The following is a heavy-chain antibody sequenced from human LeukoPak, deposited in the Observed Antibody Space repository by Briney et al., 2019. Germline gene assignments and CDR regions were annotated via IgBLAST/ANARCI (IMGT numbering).Heavy chain of an antibody. V-gene: IGHV1-18*01. J-gene: IGHJ4*02. CDR1: GYTFTSYG. CDR3: ARVTTYYYDSSGYSKPLIDY. D-gene: IGHD3-22*01. CDR2: ISAYNGNT. Sequence: GASVKVSCKASGYTFTSYGISWVRQAPGQGREWMGWISAYNGNTNYAQKLQGRVTMTTDTSTSTAYMELRSLRSDDTAVYYCARVTTYYYDSSGYSKPLIDYWGQGTLVTVSS.